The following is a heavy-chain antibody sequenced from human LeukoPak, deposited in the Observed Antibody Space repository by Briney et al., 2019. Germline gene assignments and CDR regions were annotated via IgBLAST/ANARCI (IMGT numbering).Heavy chain of an antibody. CDR2: INHSGTT. Sequence: SETMSLTCAVYGGSFNAYYWSWIRQPPGKGLEWIGEINHSGTTNYNPSFKSRVTISVDTSKNQFSLKLSSVTAADTAVYYCARDQKGARPDYWGQGTLVTVSS. CDR3: ARDQKGARPDY. D-gene: IGHD6-6*01. V-gene: IGHV4-34*01. J-gene: IGHJ4*02. CDR1: GGSFNAYY.